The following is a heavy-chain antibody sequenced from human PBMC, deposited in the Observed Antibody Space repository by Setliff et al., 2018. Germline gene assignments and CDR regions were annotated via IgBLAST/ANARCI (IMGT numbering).Heavy chain of an antibody. Sequence: LSLTCTVSGGSVSSASHYWGWIRQAPGKGLEWPAYIASNGYFTDYDDAVKGRFVISRVNSQNSLHLQINGLRVEDTAEYYCAKGGGDWDNQHYVYDIWGQGTMVTVSS. J-gene: IGHJ3*02. CDR1: GGSVSSASHY. CDR2: IASNGYFT. V-gene: IGHV3-11*01. D-gene: IGHD2-21*02. CDR3: AKGGGDWDNQHYVYDI.